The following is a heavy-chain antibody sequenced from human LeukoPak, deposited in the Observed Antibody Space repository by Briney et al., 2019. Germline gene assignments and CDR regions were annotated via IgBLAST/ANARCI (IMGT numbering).Heavy chain of an antibody. V-gene: IGHV4-34*01. D-gene: IGHD5-12*01. Sequence: SETLSLTCAVYGGSFSGYYWSWIRQPPGKGLEWIGEINHSGSTNYNPSLKSRVTISVDTSKNQLSLKLSSVTPADTAVYYCARAVATITSYYNYYMDVWGKGTTVTVSS. J-gene: IGHJ6*03. CDR3: ARAVATITSYYNYYMDV. CDR2: INHSGST. CDR1: GGSFSGYY.